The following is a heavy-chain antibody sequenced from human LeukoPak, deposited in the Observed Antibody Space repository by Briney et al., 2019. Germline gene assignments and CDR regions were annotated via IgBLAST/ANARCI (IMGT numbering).Heavy chain of an antibody. V-gene: IGHV1-46*01. CDR3: ARDPHYGAGYYFYYYMDV. J-gene: IGHJ6*03. Sequence: ASVKVSCKTSGYTVTPFYVHWVRQAPGQGLEWMGMINPSGDGATYAQKFRGRVTMTRDMSTSTVYMELSSLRSEDTAVYFCARDPHYGAGYYFYYYMDVWGKGSTVTVSS. D-gene: IGHD3-10*01. CDR2: INPSGDGA. CDR1: GYTVTPFY.